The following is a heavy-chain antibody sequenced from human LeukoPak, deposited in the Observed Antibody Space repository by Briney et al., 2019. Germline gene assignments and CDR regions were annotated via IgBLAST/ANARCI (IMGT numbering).Heavy chain of an antibody. CDR3: ARGPGYPESQLWFGDQSPWFDP. Sequence: PGRSLRLSCAASGFTFSTYGMHWVRQAPGKGLEWVAFIWYDGGNKNYADSVKGRFTISRENAKNSLYLQMNSLRAGDTAVYYCARGPGYPESQLWFGDQSPWFDPWGQGTLVTVSS. CDR2: IWYDGGNK. J-gene: IGHJ5*02. V-gene: IGHV3-33*01. D-gene: IGHD3-10*01. CDR1: GFTFSTYG.